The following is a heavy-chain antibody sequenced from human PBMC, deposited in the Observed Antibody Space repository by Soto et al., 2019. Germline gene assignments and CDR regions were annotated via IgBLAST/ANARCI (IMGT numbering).Heavy chain of an antibody. Sequence: PWETVSLTCDVFGDSVNSDNYYWTWIRQPPGKDLEWIGNIYFSGSTYYNPSLNSRVTLSIDTSKNHFSLKLTSVTAADTAMYYCARHRAVAGLDYWGQGTLVTVSS. CDR3: ARHRAVAGLDY. D-gene: IGHD6-19*01. V-gene: IGHV4-39*01. CDR2: IYFSGST. CDR1: GDSVNSDNYY. J-gene: IGHJ4*02.